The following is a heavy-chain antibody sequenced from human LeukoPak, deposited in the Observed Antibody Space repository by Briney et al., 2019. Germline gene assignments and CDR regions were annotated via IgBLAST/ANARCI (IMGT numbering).Heavy chain of an antibody. CDR1: GYTFTSYG. J-gene: IGHJ4*02. CDR3: ARVGVDTAMVLVDY. D-gene: IGHD5-18*01. Sequence: ASVKVSCKASGYTFTSYGISWVRQAPGQGLEWMGWISAYNGNTNYAQKLQGRVTMTTDTSASTAYMELRSLRSDDTTVYYCARVGVDTAMVLVDYWGQGTLVTVSS. V-gene: IGHV1-18*01. CDR2: ISAYNGNT.